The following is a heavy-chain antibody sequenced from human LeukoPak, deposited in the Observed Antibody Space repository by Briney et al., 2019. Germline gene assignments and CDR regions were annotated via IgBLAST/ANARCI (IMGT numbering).Heavy chain of an antibody. CDR2: INPSGGST. D-gene: IGHD4-23*01. V-gene: IGHV1-46*01. Sequence: ASVKVSCKASGYTFTSYYMHWVRQAPGQGLEWMGIINPSGGSTSYAQKFQGRVTMTRDMSTSTVYMELSSLRSEDTAVYYCARADYGGPHLVRCWGQGSLVTVSS. J-gene: IGHJ4*02. CDR1: GYTFTSYY. CDR3: ARADYGGPHLVRC.